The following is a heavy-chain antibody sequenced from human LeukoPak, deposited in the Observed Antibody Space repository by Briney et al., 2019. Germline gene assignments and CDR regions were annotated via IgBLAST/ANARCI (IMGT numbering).Heavy chain of an antibody. CDR1: GFTFSSYA. D-gene: IGHD2-15*01. J-gene: IGHJ4*02. Sequence: PGGSLRLSCAASGFTFSSYAMSWVRQSPGKGLEWVSAISGSGGSTYYADSVKGRFTISRDNSNNTLYLQMNMKRAEDTAVYYCSKDSYCSGGSCYSAVFDYWGQGTLVTVSS. CDR3: SKDSYCSGGSCYSAVFDY. CDR2: ISGSGGST. V-gene: IGHV3-23*01.